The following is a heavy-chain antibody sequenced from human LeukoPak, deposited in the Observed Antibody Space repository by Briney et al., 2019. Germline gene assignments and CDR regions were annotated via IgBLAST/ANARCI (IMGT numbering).Heavy chain of an antibody. D-gene: IGHD3-10*01. Sequence: TSETLSLTCAVYGGSFSGYYWSWIRQPPGKGLEWIGEITHSGSTNYNPSLKSRVTISVDTSKNQFSLQLSSVTAADTAVYYCARGPRLVRGVIDYWGQGTLVTVSS. CDR3: ARGPRLVRGVIDY. CDR1: GGSFSGYY. J-gene: IGHJ4*02. V-gene: IGHV4-34*01. CDR2: ITHSGST.